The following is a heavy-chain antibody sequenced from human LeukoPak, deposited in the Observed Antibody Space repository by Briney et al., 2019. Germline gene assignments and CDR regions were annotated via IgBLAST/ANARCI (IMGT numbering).Heavy chain of an antibody. J-gene: IGHJ4*02. D-gene: IGHD6-6*01. CDR1: GGSISSGSYY. CDR2: IYTSGST. Sequence: SSETLSLTCTVSGGSISSGSYYWSWIRQPAGKGLEWIGRIYTSGSTNYNPSLKSRVTISVDTSKNQISLKLSSVTAADTAVYYCVCSSSSGEDYWGQGTLVTVSS. V-gene: IGHV4-61*02. CDR3: VCSSSSGEDY.